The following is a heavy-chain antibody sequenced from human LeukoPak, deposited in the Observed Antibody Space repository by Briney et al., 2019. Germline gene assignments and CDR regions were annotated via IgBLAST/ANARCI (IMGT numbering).Heavy chain of an antibody. V-gene: IGHV4-39*01. CDR1: GGSISSSTYY. CDR2: IYYSGST. Sequence: PSETLSLTCTASGGSISSSTYYWGWIRQPPGKGLEWIGSIYYSGSTSYNPSLKSRVTISVDTSKNQFSLKLDSVTAADTAVYYCARNASDSGRSYFVHWGQGTLVTVSS. D-gene: IGHD1-26*01. J-gene: IGHJ4*02. CDR3: ARNASDSGRSYFVH.